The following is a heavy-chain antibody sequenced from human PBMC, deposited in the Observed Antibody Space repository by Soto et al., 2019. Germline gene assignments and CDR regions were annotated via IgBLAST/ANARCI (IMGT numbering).Heavy chain of an antibody. CDR3: ATIVGANDY. D-gene: IGHD1-26*01. J-gene: IGHJ4*02. Sequence: SETLSLTCTVSRASIYTYSWTWIRQPAGKGLQWIGHIYSSGSANYSPSLKSRVSMSVDSSKSHISLKLSSVTAADTAVYYCATIVGANDYWGQGTLVTVSS. CDR2: IYSSGSA. V-gene: IGHV4-4*07. CDR1: RASIYTYS.